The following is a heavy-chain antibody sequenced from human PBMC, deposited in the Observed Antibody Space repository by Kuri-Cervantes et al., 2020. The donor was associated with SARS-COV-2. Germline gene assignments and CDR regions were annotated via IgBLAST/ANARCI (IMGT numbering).Heavy chain of an antibody. CDR2: INPSGGST. D-gene: IGHD1-26*01. J-gene: IGHJ4*02. CDR1: GYTFTSYY. V-gene: IGHV1-46*01. CDR3: ARGLDSGSYLSPWGADY. Sequence: ASVKVSCKASGYTFTSYYMHWVRQAPGQGLEWMGIINPSGGSTSYAQKFQGRVTMTTDTSTSTAYMELRSLRSDDTAVYYCARGLDSGSYLSPWGADYWGQGTLVTVSS.